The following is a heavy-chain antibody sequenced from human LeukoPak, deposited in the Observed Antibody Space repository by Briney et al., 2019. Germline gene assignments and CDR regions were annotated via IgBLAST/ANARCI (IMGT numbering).Heavy chain of an antibody. D-gene: IGHD3-10*01. Sequence: GGSLRLSCAASGFTFDDYGMSWVRQAPGKGLEWVSGINWNGGSTGYADSVKGRFTISRDNAKNSLYLQMNSLRAEDTALYYCARGLLWFGEFHDAFDIWGQGTMVTVSS. V-gene: IGHV3-20*04. CDR2: INWNGGST. J-gene: IGHJ3*02. CDR1: GFTFDDYG. CDR3: ARGLLWFGEFHDAFDI.